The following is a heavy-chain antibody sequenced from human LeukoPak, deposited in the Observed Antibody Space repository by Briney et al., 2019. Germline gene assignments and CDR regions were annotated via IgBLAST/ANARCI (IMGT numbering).Heavy chain of an antibody. J-gene: IGHJ4*02. CDR3: AKGQQLTHLDY. CDR2: ISYDGSNK. CDR1: GFTFSSYV. Sequence: GGSLRLSCAASGFTFSSYVMHWVRQAPGKGLEWVAVISYDGSNKYYADSVKGRFTISRDNSKNTLYLQMNSLRAEDTAVYYCAKGQQLTHLDYWGQGTLVTVSS. D-gene: IGHD6-13*01. V-gene: IGHV3-30*18.